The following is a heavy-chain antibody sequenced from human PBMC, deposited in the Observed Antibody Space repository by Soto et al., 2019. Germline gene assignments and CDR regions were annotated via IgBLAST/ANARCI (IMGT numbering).Heavy chain of an antibody. CDR3: ARVEYPGMAVAGTDDAFDI. J-gene: IGHJ3*02. V-gene: IGHV4-59*01. CDR2: IYYSGST. CDR1: GGSISSYY. Sequence: SETLSLTCTVSGGSISSYYWSWIRQPPGKGLEWIGYIYYSGSTNYNPSLKSRVTISVDTSKNQFSLKLSSVTAADTAVYYCARVEYPGMAVAGTDDAFDIWGQGTMVTVSS. D-gene: IGHD6-19*01.